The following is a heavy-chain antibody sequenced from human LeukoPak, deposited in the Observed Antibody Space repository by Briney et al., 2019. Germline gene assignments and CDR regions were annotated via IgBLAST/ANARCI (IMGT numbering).Heavy chain of an antibody. D-gene: IGHD3-10*01. Sequence: GGSLRLSCAASGFTFSTYSMNWVRQAPGKGLEWVSSISSSSSYIYHADSVKGRFTFSRDNAKNSLYLQMNSLRAEDTAVYYCARSGWFGELGFDYWGQGTLVTVSS. CDR1: GFTFSTYS. V-gene: IGHV3-21*01. CDR3: ARSGWFGELGFDY. CDR2: ISSSSSYI. J-gene: IGHJ4*02.